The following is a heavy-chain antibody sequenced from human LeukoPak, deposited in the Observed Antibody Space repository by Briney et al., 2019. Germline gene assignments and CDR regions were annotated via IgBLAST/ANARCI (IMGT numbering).Heavy chain of an antibody. Sequence: SETLSLTCAVYGGSFSGYYWSWIRQPPGKGLEWIGEINHSGSTNYNPSLKSRVTISVDTSKNQFSLKLSSVTAADTAVYYCARPYSVSLRKDAFDIWGQGTMVTVSS. CDR2: INHSGST. J-gene: IGHJ3*02. V-gene: IGHV4-34*01. CDR3: ARPYSVSLRKDAFDI. CDR1: GGSFSGYY. D-gene: IGHD2-21*01.